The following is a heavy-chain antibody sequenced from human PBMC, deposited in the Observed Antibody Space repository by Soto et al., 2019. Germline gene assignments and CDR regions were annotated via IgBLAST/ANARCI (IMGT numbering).Heavy chain of an antibody. CDR3: NSIEEAVQYYYYGMDL. Sequence: GALRLSCAASGFTFSGSAMHWVRQASGKGLEWVGRIRSKANSYATAYAASVKGRFTISRDDSKNTAYLQMNSLKTEDTAVYYCNSIEEAVQYYYYGMDLWGQGTTVTVSS. D-gene: IGHD6-13*01. V-gene: IGHV3-73*01. J-gene: IGHJ6*02. CDR2: IRSKANSYAT. CDR1: GFTFSGSA.